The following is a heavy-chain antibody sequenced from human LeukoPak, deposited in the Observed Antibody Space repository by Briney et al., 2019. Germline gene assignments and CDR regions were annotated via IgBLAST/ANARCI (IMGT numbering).Heavy chain of an antibody. V-gene: IGHV4-34*01. J-gene: IGHJ4*02. Sequence: TPSETLSLTCAVYGGPFRGYYWSWIRQPPGKGLEWIGEINHSGSTNYNPSLKSRVTISLDTSMKKFSLKLNSVTAADTAVYYCASTERCSTTCPLDYWGQGTLVTVSS. CDR2: INHSGST. CDR3: ASTERCSTTCPLDY. CDR1: GGPFRGYY. D-gene: IGHD2-2*01.